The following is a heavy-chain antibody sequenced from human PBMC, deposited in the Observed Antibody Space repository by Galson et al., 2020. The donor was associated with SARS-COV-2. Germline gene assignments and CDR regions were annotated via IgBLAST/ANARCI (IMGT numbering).Heavy chain of an antibody. V-gene: IGHV3-23*01. CDR3: AGNSGAYYIGYY. Sequence: GESLKISCVASGFTYTSYVISWVRQAPGQGLEWVSSISGSGDYTYYAGSVQGRFTISRDNSKNTVFLQMNYLRAEDTAVYYCAGNSGAYYIGYYWGQGTPVTVSS. CDR1: GFTYTSYV. J-gene: IGHJ4*02. CDR2: ISGSGDYT. D-gene: IGHD1-26*01.